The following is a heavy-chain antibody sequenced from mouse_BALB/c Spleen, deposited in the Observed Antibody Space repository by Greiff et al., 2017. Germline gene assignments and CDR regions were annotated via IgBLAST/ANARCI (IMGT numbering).Heavy chain of an antibody. V-gene: IGHV5-6-5*01. D-gene: IGHD1-2*01. CDR1: GFTFSSYA. J-gene: IGHJ4*01. Sequence: EVKLVESGGGLVKPGGSLKLSCAASGFTFSSYAMSWVRQTPEKRLEWVASISSGGSTYYPDSVKGRFTISRDNARNILYLQMSSLRSEDTAMYYCARDLRLRAMDYWGQGTSVTVSS. CDR2: ISSGGST. CDR3: ARDLRLRAMDY.